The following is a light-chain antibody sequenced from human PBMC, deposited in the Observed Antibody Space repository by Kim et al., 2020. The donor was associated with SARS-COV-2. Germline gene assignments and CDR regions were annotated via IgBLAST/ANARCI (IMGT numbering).Light chain of an antibody. CDR3: QQTFSTQYS. CDR2: GSS. Sequence: SASVGDRVTITCRATQGVSINLNWYQQRPGKAPRLLIFGSSTLQSGVPSRFSGRGSWTGFTLTNSSLQPEDFAIYYCQQTFSTQYSFGQGTKPEI. V-gene: IGKV1-39*01. J-gene: IGKJ2*03. CDR1: QGVSIN.